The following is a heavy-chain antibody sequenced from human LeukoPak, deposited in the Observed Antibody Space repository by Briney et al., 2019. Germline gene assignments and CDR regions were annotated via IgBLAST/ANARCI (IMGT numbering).Heavy chain of an antibody. D-gene: IGHD3-22*01. CDR3: ARDGEVEDSSGYIWFDP. J-gene: IGHJ5*02. Sequence: SETLSLTCPVSGGSISSYYWSWIRQPPGKGLEWIGYIYYSESTNYNPSPKSRVTMPVDTSKNQISLKLSSVTAADTAVYYCARDGEVEDSSGYIWFDPWGQGTLVTVSS. V-gene: IGHV4-59*01. CDR1: GGSISSYY. CDR2: IYYSEST.